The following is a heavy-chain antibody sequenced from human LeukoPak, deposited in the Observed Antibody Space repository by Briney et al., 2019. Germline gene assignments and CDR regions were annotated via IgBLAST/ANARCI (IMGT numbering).Heavy chain of an antibody. V-gene: IGHV4-4*02. CDR1: GDSINNNNW. Sequence: SETLSLTCAVSGDSINNNNWWSWVHQPPGKGLEWIGEIYHTGSTNYNPSLKSRVSISVDKSKNQFSLKLSSVTAADTAVYYCARDRVGATRRDYYFDYWGQGTLVTVSS. CDR2: IYHTGST. CDR3: ARDRVGATRRDYYFDY. J-gene: IGHJ4*02. D-gene: IGHD1-26*01.